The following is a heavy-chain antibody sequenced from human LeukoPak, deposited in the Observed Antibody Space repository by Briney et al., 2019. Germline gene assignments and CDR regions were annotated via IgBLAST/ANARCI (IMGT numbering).Heavy chain of an antibody. J-gene: IGHJ4*02. CDR3: ARVYCSGGTCYDY. CDR1: GFTFSNYG. V-gene: IGHV3-30*03. D-gene: IGHD2-15*01. CDR2: MSYDGSNK. Sequence: GGSLRLSCAASGFTFSNYGMHWVRQAPGKGLEWVAVMSYDGSNKYYADSVKGRFTISRDNSKNTLYLQMNSLRAEDTAVYYCARVYCSGGTCYDYWGQGTLVTVSS.